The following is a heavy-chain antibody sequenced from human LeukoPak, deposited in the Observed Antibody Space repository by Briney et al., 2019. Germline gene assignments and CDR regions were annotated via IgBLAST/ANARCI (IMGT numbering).Heavy chain of an antibody. CDR3: TGKLGSSGRNSNWYFDL. CDR2: IYYSGST. J-gene: IGHJ2*01. D-gene: IGHD3-22*01. V-gene: IGHV4-59*01. CDR1: GGSISSYY. Sequence: TSETLSLTCTVSGGSISSYYWSWIRQPPGKGLEWIGYIYYSGSTNYNPSLKSRVTISVDTSKNQFSLKLSSVTAADTAVYYCTGKLGSSGRNSNWYFDLWGRGTLVTVSS.